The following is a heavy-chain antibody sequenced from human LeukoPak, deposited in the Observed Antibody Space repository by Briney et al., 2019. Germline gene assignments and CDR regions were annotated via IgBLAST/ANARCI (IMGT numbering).Heavy chain of an antibody. Sequence: SETLSLTCTVSGGSISSSYYYWGWIRQPPGTGLEWIGSIYYSGSTYYNPSLKSRVTISVDTSKNQFSLKLSSVTAADTAVYYCARQGDGYEVDYWGQGTLVTVSS. J-gene: IGHJ4*02. D-gene: IGHD5-24*01. V-gene: IGHV4-39*01. CDR1: GGSISSSYYY. CDR3: ARQGDGYEVDY. CDR2: IYYSGST.